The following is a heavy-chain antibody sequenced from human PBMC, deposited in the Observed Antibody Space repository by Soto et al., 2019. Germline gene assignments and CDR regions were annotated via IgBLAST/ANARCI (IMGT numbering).Heavy chain of an antibody. V-gene: IGHV4-30-2*01. CDR1: GGSISSGGYS. J-gene: IGHJ4*02. Sequence: QLQLQESGSGLVKPSQTLSLTCAVSGGSISSGGYSWSWIRQPPWKGLGWIGYIYHSGSTYYNPSLKSRVTISVDRSKNHFSLKLSSLTAADTAVYYCARVDDFWSGYHYFDYWCQGTLVTVSS. D-gene: IGHD3-3*01. CDR2: IYHSGST. CDR3: ARVDDFWSGYHYFDY.